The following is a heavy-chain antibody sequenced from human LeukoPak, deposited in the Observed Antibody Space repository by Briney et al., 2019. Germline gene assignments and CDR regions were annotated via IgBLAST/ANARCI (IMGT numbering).Heavy chain of an antibody. CDR3: ARGPDDSSGYYVFAAAFDI. CDR1: GFTFSSYA. J-gene: IGHJ3*02. CDR2: ISYDGSNK. Sequence: PGRSLRLSCAASGFTFSSYAMHWVRQAPGKGLEWVAVISYDGSNKYYADSVKGRFTISRDNSKNTLYLQMNSLGAEDTAVYYCARGPDDSSGYYVFAAAFDIWGQGTMVTVSS. V-gene: IGHV3-30*01. D-gene: IGHD3-22*01.